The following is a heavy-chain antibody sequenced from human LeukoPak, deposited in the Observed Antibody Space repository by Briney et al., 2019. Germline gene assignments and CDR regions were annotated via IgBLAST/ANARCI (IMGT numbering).Heavy chain of an antibody. V-gene: IGHV1-2*02. D-gene: IGHD3-10*01. CDR2: INPNSGGT. CDR1: GYTFTGYY. CDR3: AAYYYGSGSSGADWFDP. Sequence: ASVKVSCTASGYTFTGYYMHWVRQAPGQGLEWMGWINPNSGGTNYAQTFQGRVTMTRDTSISTAYMELSRLRSDDTAVYYCAAYYYGSGSSGADWFDPWGQGTLVTVSS. J-gene: IGHJ5*02.